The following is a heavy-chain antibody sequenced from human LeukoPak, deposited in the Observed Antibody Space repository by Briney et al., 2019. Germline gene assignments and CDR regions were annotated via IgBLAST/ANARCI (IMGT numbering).Heavy chain of an antibody. CDR3: ARVLRYCSGGNCYSGGLGYMDV. Sequence: GGSLRLSCAASGFTFSSYGMSWVRQAPGKGLEWVSAISGSGGSTYYADSVKGRSIISRDNSKNTLYLQMNSLRAEDTAVYYCARVLRYCSGGNCYSGGLGYMDVWGKGTTVTISS. J-gene: IGHJ6*03. CDR2: ISGSGGST. V-gene: IGHV3-23*01. D-gene: IGHD2-15*01. CDR1: GFTFSSYG.